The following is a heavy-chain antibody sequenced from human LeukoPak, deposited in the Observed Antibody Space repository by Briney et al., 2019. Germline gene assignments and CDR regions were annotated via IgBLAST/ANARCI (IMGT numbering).Heavy chain of an antibody. J-gene: IGHJ3*02. Sequence: PVRSLRLSCAASGFTFSHYGMHWVRQAPGRGLEWVAVISYDGSNKYYADSVKGQFTISRDNAKNSLYLQMNSLRAEDTAVYYCASLDYYDSSGYHSDADAFDIWGQGTMVTVSS. CDR3: ASLDYYDSSGYHSDADAFDI. CDR2: ISYDGSNK. V-gene: IGHV3-30*03. CDR1: GFTFSHYG. D-gene: IGHD3-22*01.